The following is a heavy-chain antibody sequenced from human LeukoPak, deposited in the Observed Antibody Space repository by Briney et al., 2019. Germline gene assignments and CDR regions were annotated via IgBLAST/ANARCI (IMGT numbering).Heavy chain of an antibody. V-gene: IGHV3-23*01. Sequence: GGSLRLSCAASGFTFSSYAMGWVRQAPGKGLEWVSAISGSGGSTYYADSVKGRFTISRDNSKNTLYLQMNSLRAEDTAVYYCATDVEMATIVFYWGQGTLVTVSS. J-gene: IGHJ4*02. D-gene: IGHD5-24*01. CDR2: ISGSGGST. CDR3: ATDVEMATIVFY. CDR1: GFTFSSYA.